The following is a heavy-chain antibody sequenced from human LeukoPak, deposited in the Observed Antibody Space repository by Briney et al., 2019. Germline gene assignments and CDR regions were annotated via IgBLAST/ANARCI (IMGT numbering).Heavy chain of an antibody. Sequence: PGGSLRLSCAASGFTFNNAWMSWVRQAPGKGLEWVGRIKSKADGGTTDYAAPVKGRFTISREDTKNTLYLQMNILKSEDTAMYYCIRGGNAWFDPWGQGTMVTVSS. CDR3: IRGGNAWFDP. J-gene: IGHJ5*02. CDR2: IKSKADGGTT. D-gene: IGHD2-15*01. CDR1: GFTFNNAW. V-gene: IGHV3-15*01.